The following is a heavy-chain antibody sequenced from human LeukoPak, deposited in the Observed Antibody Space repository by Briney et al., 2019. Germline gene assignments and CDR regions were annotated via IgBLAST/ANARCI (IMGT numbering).Heavy chain of an antibody. D-gene: IGHD1-26*01. CDR1: GYTFTSYD. CDR3: AAWELRDYYYMDV. V-gene: IGHV1-2*02. CDR2: INPNSGGT. J-gene: IGHJ6*03. Sequence: GASVKVSCKASGYTFTSYDINWVRQATGQGLEWMGWINPNSGGTNYAQKFQGRVTMTRDTSISTAYMELSRLRSDDTAVYYCAAWELRDYYYMDVWGKGTTVTVSS.